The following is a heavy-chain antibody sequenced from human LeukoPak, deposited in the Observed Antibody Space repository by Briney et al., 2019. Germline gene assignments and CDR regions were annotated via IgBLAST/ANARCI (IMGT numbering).Heavy chain of an antibody. J-gene: IGHJ1*01. CDR3: ARDRRAPGYCSGGSCYRAYYYDSSGYPWEFQH. D-gene: IGHD2-15*01. Sequence: GGSLRLSCAASGFTFSSYGMHWVRQAPGKGLEWVAVISYDGSNKYYADSVKGRFTISRDNSKNTLYLQMNSLRAEDTAVCYCARDRRAPGYCSGGSCYRAYYYDSSGYPWEFQHWGQGTLVTVSS. V-gene: IGHV3-30*03. CDR1: GFTFSSYG. CDR2: ISYDGSNK.